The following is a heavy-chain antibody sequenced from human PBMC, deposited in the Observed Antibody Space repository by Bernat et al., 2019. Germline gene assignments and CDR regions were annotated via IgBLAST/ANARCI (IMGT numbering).Heavy chain of an antibody. D-gene: IGHD3-22*01. CDR2: IKEDESEK. CDR3: ATVTSYSDSSGFPGS. CDR1: GFAFSSYW. J-gene: IGHJ5*02. Sequence: EVQLVESGGDLVQPGGSLRLSCAASGFAFSSYWMSWVRQAPGKGLEWVANIKEDESEKNYVDSVKGRFTISRDNSKNTLHLQMNSLRAEDTAIYYCATVTSYSDSSGFPGSWGQGTLVTVSS. V-gene: IGHV3-7*05.